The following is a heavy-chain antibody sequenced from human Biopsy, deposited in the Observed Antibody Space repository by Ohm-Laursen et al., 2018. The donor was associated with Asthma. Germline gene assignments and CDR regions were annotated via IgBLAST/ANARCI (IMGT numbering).Heavy chain of an antibody. D-gene: IGHD4-17*01. CDR2: IRGSGGST. CDR3: AKAIHGDPVDAFDI. Sequence: SLRLSCAALGFTFSSYAMSWVRQAPGKGLEGVSAIRGSGGSTYYADSVKGRFTISRDNSKNTLYLQMNSLRAEDTAVYYCAKAIHGDPVDAFDIWGQGTMVTVSS. J-gene: IGHJ3*02. V-gene: IGHV3-23*01. CDR1: GFTFSSYA.